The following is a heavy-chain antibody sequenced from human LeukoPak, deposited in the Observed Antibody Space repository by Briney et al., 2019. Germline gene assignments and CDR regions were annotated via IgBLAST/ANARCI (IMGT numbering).Heavy chain of an antibody. J-gene: IGHJ4*02. Sequence: GGSLRLSCAASGFTFSSYAMSWVRQAPGKGLEWVSAISGSGGSTYYADSVKGRFTISRDNSKNTLYLQMNSLRAEDTAIYYCAKGAYDYIEIAYFDYWGQGALVTVSS. V-gene: IGHV3-23*01. CDR2: ISGSGGST. CDR1: GFTFSSYA. CDR3: AKGAYDYIEIAYFDY. D-gene: IGHD5-12*01.